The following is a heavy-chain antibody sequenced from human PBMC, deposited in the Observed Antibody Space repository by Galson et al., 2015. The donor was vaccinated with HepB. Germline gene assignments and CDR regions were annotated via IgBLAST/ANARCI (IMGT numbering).Heavy chain of an antibody. CDR1: GFTFSTYG. V-gene: IGHV3-30*18. CDR3: EKEGSSSSYGHTRCAP. D-gene: IGHD6-13*01. J-gene: IGHJ5*02. CDR2: ISYDGSNR. Sequence: SLRLSCAASGFTFSTYGMHWVRQAPGKGLEWVAVISYDGSNRYYADSVKGRFTISRNNSKNTLYLKMNSLRAEDTAVYYCEKEGSSSSYGHTRCAPWVQRTLVTVSS.